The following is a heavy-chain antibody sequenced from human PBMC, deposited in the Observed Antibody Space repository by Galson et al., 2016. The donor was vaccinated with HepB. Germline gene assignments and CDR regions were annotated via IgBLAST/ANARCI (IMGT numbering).Heavy chain of an antibody. V-gene: IGHV3-73*01. CDR3: TTSLVYYFDH. CDR1: GFTFSGSA. J-gene: IGHJ4*02. Sequence: SLRLSCAASGFTFSGSAIHWVRQASGKGLEWVGRIRSKASNYATAYAASVKGRFTISRDDSKNTAYLQMNSLKTEDTAVYYCTTSLVYYFDHWGQGTLVTVSS. D-gene: IGHD2-21*01. CDR2: IRSKASNYAT.